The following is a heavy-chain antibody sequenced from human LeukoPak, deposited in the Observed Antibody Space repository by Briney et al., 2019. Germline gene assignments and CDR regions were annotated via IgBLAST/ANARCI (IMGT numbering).Heavy chain of an antibody. CDR2: INPNSGGT. D-gene: IGHD6-19*01. V-gene: IGHV1-2*06. CDR3: ARPRGRGSGWYYYGMDV. J-gene: IGHJ6*02. Sequence: ASVKVSCKASGYTFTGYYMHWVRQALGQGLEWMGRINPNSGGTNYAQKFQGRVTMTRDTSISTAYMELSRLRSDDTAVYYCARPRGRGSGWYYYGMDVWGQGTTVTVSS. CDR1: GYTFTGYY.